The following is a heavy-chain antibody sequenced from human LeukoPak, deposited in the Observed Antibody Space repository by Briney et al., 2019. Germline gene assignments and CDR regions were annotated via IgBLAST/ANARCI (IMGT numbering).Heavy chain of an antibody. D-gene: IGHD6-19*01. J-gene: IGHJ3*02. Sequence: GASVTVSCTASGYIFTDYYIHWVRQAPGQGLQWMGWINPNGGGTNYEEEFRGRVTMTRDTSLSTAYMDLSSLTSDDTAVYYCAADSSGWSDDSLDIWGQGTMVTVSS. CDR2: INPNGGGT. V-gene: IGHV1-2*02. CDR3: AADSSGWSDDSLDI. CDR1: GYIFTDYY.